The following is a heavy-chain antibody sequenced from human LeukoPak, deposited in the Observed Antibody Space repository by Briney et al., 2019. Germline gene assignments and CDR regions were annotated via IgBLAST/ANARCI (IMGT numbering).Heavy chain of an antibody. CDR2: IHDDGAKT. V-gene: IGHV3-23*01. D-gene: IGHD6-13*01. CDR3: AKGRYSSSWYNWFDP. CDR1: GFTFDTHT. J-gene: IGHJ5*02. Sequence: QPGGSLRLSCAASGFTFDTHTMTWVRQAPGKGLEWVSSIHDDGAKTYYADSVKGRFTISRDNSKNTLYLQMNSLRAEDTAVYYCAKGRYSSSWYNWFDPWGQGTLVTVSS.